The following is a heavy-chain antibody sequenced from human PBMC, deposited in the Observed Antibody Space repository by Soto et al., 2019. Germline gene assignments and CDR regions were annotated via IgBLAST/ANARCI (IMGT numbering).Heavy chain of an antibody. V-gene: IGHV1-69*13. CDR3: ATTIVGAAYGMDV. D-gene: IGHD1-26*01. Sequence: SVNVSCKSSGGTFSSYTISWVRQAPGQGLECMGWIIPIFGTANYAQKFQGRVTITADESTSTAYMELSSLRSEDTAVYYCATTIVGAAYGMDVWGQGTTVTVSS. CDR2: IIPIFGTA. J-gene: IGHJ6*02. CDR1: GGTFSSYT.